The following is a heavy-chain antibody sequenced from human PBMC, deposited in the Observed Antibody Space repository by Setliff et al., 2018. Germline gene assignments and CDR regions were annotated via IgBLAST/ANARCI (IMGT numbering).Heavy chain of an antibody. D-gene: IGHD5-18*01. CDR2: TIPMFGTT. CDR3: AREGVDTRSSTDYRYYMDV. V-gene: IGHV1-69*05. Sequence: SVKVSCKASGGGFSSYGITWVRQAPGQGLEWMGGTIPMFGTTNYAQKFQGRVTIIKDESTSTAYMEVSSLRTEDTAVYYCAREGVDTRSSTDYRYYMDVWGKGTTVTVSS. CDR1: GGGFSSYG. J-gene: IGHJ6*03.